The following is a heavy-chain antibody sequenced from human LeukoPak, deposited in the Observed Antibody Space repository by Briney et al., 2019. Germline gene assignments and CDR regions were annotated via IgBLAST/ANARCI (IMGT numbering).Heavy chain of an antibody. D-gene: IGHD3-16*01. V-gene: IGHV3-33*01. CDR2: IWYDGSNK. CDR1: GFTFSSYG. Sequence: GGSLTLSCAASGFTFSSYGMHWVRQAPGKGLEWVAIIWYDGSNKYYADSVKGRFTISRDNSKNTLYLQMNSLRAEDTAVYYCAREFGKYYFDYWGQGTLVTVCS. CDR3: AREFGKYYFDY. J-gene: IGHJ4*02.